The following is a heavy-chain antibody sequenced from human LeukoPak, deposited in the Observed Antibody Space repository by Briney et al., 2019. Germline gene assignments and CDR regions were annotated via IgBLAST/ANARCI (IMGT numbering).Heavy chain of an antibody. CDR1: GFTFSSYA. CDR3: ATLPLMRRTAWSDP. Sequence: GGSLRLSCAASGFTFSSYAMSWVRQAPGKGLEWVSAISGSGGSTYYADTVKGRFTISRDNSKNTLYLQMNSLRAEETALYYCATLPLMRRTAWSDPWGQGTLGTVSS. V-gene: IGHV3-23*01. D-gene: IGHD2-21*02. CDR2: ISGSGGST. J-gene: IGHJ5*02.